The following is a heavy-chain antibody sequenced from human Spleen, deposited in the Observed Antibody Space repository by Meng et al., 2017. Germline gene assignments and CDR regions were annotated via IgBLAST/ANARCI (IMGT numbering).Heavy chain of an antibody. CDR3: ARALLWFGELFSDEFDP. J-gene: IGHJ5*02. D-gene: IGHD3-10*01. Sequence: VQRGRSGAEVQKPGASGTLTCKASVYSFTSFHVHWVRQAPGQGLEWMGIINPESGSTTYAQKFQGRVTVTRDTSTSTVYMELRRLRFDDTAVYYCARALLWFGELFSDEFDPWGQGTLVTVSS. V-gene: IGHV1-46*01. CDR1: VYSFTSFH. CDR2: INPESGST.